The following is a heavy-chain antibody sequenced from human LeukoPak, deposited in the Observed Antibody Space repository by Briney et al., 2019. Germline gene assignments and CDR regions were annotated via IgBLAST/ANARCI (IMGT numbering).Heavy chain of an antibody. CDR3: ARGIGGF. D-gene: IGHD3-10*01. CDR1: GGSISSGGYS. J-gene: IGHJ4*02. Sequence: PSETLSLTCAVSGGSISSGGYSWSWIRQPPGKGLEWIGYIYYSGSTYYNPSLKSRVTISVDTSKNQFSLKLSSVTAADTAVYYCARGIGGFWGQGTLVTVSS. V-gene: IGHV4-30-4*07. CDR2: IYYSGST.